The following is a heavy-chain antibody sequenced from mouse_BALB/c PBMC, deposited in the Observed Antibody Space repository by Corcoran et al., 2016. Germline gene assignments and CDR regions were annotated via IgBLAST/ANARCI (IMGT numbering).Heavy chain of an antibody. D-gene: IGHD4-1*01. CDR2: ISYDGSN. V-gene: IGHV3-6*02. CDR3: ASGTYYFDY. CDR1: GYSITSGYY. Sequence: DVQLQESGPGLVKPSQSLSLTCSVTGYSITSGYYWNWIRQFPGNKLEWMGYISYDGSNNYNPSLKNRISITRDTSKNQFFLKLNSVTTEDTDTYYCASGTYYFDYWGQGTTLTVSS. J-gene: IGHJ2*01.